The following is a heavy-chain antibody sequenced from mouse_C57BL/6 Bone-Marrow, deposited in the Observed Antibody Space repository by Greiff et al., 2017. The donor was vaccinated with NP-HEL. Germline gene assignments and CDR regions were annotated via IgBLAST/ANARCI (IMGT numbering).Heavy chain of an antibody. D-gene: IGHD1-1*01. CDR3: ARPPFITTVVATRYWYFDV. Sequence: DVQLQESGPVLVKPGASVKMSCKASGYTFTDYYMNWAKQSHGKSLEWIGVINPYNGGTSYNQKFKGKATLTVDKSSSTAYMELNSLTSEDSAVYYCARPPFITTVVATRYWYFDVWGTGTTVTVSS. CDR1: GYTFTDYY. V-gene: IGHV1-19*01. CDR2: INPYNGGT. J-gene: IGHJ1*03.